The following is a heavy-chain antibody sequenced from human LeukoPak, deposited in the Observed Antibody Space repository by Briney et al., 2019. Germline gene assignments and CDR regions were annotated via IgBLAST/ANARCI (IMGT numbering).Heavy chain of an antibody. CDR3: ATDVRYYDSSDSI. Sequence: ASVKVSCKVSGYTLTELSMHWVRQAPGKGLEWMGGFDPEDGEIIYAQKFQGRVTMTEDTSTDTAYMELSSLRSEDTAVYYCATDVRYYDSSDSIWGQGTMVTVSS. CDR1: GYTLTELS. D-gene: IGHD3-22*01. V-gene: IGHV1-24*01. CDR2: FDPEDGEI. J-gene: IGHJ3*02.